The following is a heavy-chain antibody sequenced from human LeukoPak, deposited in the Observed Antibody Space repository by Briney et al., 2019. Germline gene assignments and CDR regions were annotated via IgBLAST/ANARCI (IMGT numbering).Heavy chain of an antibody. D-gene: IGHD3-10*01. CDR2: ISYDGSNK. CDR3: ARGSIKLDY. Sequence: QSGGSLRLSCAASGFTFSSYAMHWVRQAPGKGLEWVAVISYDGSNKYYADSVKGRFTISRDNSKNTLYLQMNSLGAEDTAVYYCARGSIKLDYWGQGTLVTVSS. J-gene: IGHJ4*02. CDR1: GFTFSSYA. V-gene: IGHV3-30-3*01.